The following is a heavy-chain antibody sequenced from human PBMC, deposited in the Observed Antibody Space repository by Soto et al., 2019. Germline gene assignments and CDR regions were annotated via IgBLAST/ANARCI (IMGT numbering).Heavy chain of an antibody. CDR3: AKTLGYCSSSSCAKDYYYYYGLDV. CDR2: ISYDGGNK. D-gene: IGHD2-2*01. Sequence: QVQLVESGGGVVQPGRSLRLSCAASGFTFSSYGMHWVRQAPGKGLEWLTVISYDGGNKYYAESVKGRFTISRDNSKNTLYLQMNSLRAEDVAVYYCAKTLGYCSSSSCAKDYYYYYGLDVWGQGTTVTVSS. V-gene: IGHV3-30*18. CDR1: GFTFSSYG. J-gene: IGHJ6*02.